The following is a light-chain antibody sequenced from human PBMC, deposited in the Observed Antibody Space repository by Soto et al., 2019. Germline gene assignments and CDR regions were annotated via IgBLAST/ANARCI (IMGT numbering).Light chain of an antibody. J-gene: IGKJ1*01. V-gene: IGKV3-20*01. Sequence: EIVLTQSPGTLSLSLGERTTLSCRASQNIRSNSLAWYQQKPGQAPRLVIYSVSSRATDIPDRFSGSGSGTDFTLTISRLEPEDFAVYYCQQYGSSPWTFGQGTKVEI. CDR3: QQYGSSPWT. CDR1: QNIRSNS. CDR2: SVS.